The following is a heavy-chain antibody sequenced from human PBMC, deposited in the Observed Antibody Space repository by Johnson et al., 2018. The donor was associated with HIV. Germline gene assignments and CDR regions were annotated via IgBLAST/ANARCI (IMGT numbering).Heavy chain of an antibody. D-gene: IGHD6-13*01. CDR2: IKSKTDGETT. CDR3: ARDGESQQLPLGDAFDV. Sequence: VQLVESGGGLVKPGGSLRLSCAASGFPFSNAWMSWVRQAPGKGLEWVGRIKSKTDGETTDYAAPVKGRFSISRDDSKNTLYLQMRSLRVEDTAIYYCARDGESQQLPLGDAFDVWGQGTMVTVSS. J-gene: IGHJ3*01. V-gene: IGHV3-15*01. CDR1: GFPFSNAW.